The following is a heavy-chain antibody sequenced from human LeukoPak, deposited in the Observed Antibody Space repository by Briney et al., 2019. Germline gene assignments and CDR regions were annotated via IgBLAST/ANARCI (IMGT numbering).Heavy chain of an antibody. V-gene: IGHV1-69*02. J-gene: IGHJ4*02. CDR1: GGTFSSYT. Sequence: SVKVSCKASGGTFSSYTISWVRQAPGQGLEWMGRIIPILGIANYAQKFQGRVTITADKSTSTAYMELSSLRSEDTAVYYCATDRGGYMFYFDYWGQGTLVTVSS. D-gene: IGHD5-24*01. CDR2: IIPILGIA. CDR3: ATDRGGYMFYFDY.